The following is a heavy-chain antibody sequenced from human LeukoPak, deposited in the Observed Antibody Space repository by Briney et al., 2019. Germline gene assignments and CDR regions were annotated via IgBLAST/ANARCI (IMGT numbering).Heavy chain of an antibody. Sequence: GGSLRLSCAASGFTFSSYGMSWVRQAPGKGLEWVSGISGRGGSTYYADSVKGRFTISRDNAKNSLYLQMNSLRAEDTAVYYCAGSDTIGYSPREGVYWYFDLWGRGTLVTVSS. D-gene: IGHD3-22*01. CDR2: ISGRGGST. V-gene: IGHV3-23*01. CDR1: GFTFSSYG. CDR3: AGSDTIGYSPREGVYWYFDL. J-gene: IGHJ2*01.